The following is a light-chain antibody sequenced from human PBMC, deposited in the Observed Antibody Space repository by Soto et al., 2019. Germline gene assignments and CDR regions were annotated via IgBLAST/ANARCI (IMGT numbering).Light chain of an antibody. CDR1: QDISNY. CDR2: DAS. V-gene: IGKV1-33*01. CDR3: QQYDNLPLT. J-gene: IGKJ5*01. Sequence: DIQMTQSPSSLSASVGDRGTIACQASQDISNYLNWYQQKPGKAPKLLIYDASNLETGVPSRFSGSGSGTDFTFTISSLQPEDIATYYCQQYDNLPLTFGGGTRLEIK.